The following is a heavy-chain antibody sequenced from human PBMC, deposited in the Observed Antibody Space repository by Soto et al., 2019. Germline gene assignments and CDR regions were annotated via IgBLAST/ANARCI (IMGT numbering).Heavy chain of an antibody. D-gene: IGHD3-22*01. J-gene: IGHJ4*02. CDR3: ARDRYYDSSGIPDY. V-gene: IGHV3-48*02. CDR2: ISSSSSTI. Sequence: PEGSLRLSCAASGFTFSSYSMNWVRQAPGKGLEWVSYISSSSSTIYYADSVKGRFTISRDNAKNSLYLQMNSLRDEDTAVYYCARDRYYDSSGIPDYWGQGTLVTVSS. CDR1: GFTFSSYS.